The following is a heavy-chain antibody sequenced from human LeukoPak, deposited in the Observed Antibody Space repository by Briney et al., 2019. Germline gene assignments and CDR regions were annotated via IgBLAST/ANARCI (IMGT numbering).Heavy chain of an antibody. V-gene: IGHV1-18*01. CDR1: GYTFTSSG. D-gene: IGHD3-22*01. CDR3: ARTLPTPYYYDSRGYPRPFDY. Sequence: GASVKVSCKASGYTFTSSGISWVRQAPGQGLEWMGWISAYSGNTNYAQKLQGRVTMTTDTSTSTAYMELRSLRSDDTAVYYCARTLPTPYYYDSRGYPRPFDYWGQGTLVTVSS. J-gene: IGHJ4*02. CDR2: ISAYSGNT.